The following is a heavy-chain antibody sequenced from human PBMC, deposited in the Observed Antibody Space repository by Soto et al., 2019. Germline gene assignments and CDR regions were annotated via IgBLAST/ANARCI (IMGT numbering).Heavy chain of an antibody. J-gene: IGHJ4*02. Sequence: PGGSLRLSCAASGFTFSSYGMHWVRQAPGKGLEWVAVIWYDGSNKYYADSVKGRFTISRDNSKNTLYLQMNSLRAEDTAVYYCARGMELYGSGSYDFDYWGQGTLVTVSS. D-gene: IGHD3-10*01. CDR1: GFTFSSYG. CDR2: IWYDGSNK. CDR3: ARGMELYGSGSYDFDY. V-gene: IGHV3-33*01.